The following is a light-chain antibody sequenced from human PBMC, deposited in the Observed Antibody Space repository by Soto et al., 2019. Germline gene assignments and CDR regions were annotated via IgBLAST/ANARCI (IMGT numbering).Light chain of an antibody. V-gene: IGKV1D-12*01. J-gene: IGKJ4*01. Sequence: DIQMTQSPVSVSASVGDRVTISCRASQGISSWLAWYQQKPGKAPKFLIYGASSLQSGVPSRFSGSGSGTNFTLTIRGGQPEHFATYYCQQANIFPLTFGGGTKVDSK. CDR2: GAS. CDR1: QGISSW. CDR3: QQANIFPLT.